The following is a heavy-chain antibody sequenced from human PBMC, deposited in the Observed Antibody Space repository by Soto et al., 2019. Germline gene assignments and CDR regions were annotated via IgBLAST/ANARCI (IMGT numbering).Heavy chain of an antibody. CDR2: INTDGGSS. Sequence: EVQLVESGGDLVQPGGSLRLSCAASGFTFSGHWMHWVLQVPGKGLEWVSRINTDGGSSAYADSVKGRFTIPRDHAKNTLYLQMNGLRAEDTAVYYCAREAGYCSRTSCYRRAFDTWGQGTTVTVSS. V-gene: IGHV3-74*03. CDR3: AREAGYCSRTSCYRRAFDT. CDR1: GFTFSGHW. D-gene: IGHD2-2*01. J-gene: IGHJ3*02.